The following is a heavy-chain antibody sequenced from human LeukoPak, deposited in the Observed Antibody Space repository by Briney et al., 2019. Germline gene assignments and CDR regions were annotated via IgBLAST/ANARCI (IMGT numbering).Heavy chain of an antibody. V-gene: IGHV3-66*02. CDR2: IYSGGGT. Sequence: GGSLRLSCAASGFNVNTNYMTWVRQAPGKGLEWVSIIYSGGGTYYADDVKGRFTISRDNSKNTLYLQMNSLRSEDTAVYYCARGADCGSDCSSRRRDFDYWGQGTLVTVSS. D-gene: IGHD2-21*01. CDR3: ARGADCGSDCSSRRRDFDY. CDR1: GFNVNTNY. J-gene: IGHJ4*02.